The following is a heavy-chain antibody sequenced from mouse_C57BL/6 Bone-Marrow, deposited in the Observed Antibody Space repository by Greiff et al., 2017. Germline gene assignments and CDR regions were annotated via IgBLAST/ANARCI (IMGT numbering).Heavy chain of an antibody. J-gene: IGHJ2*01. V-gene: IGHV1-50*01. CDR3: ARGITTVVDPLFDY. CDR1: GYTFTSYW. D-gene: IGHD1-1*01. CDR2: IDPSDSDT. Sequence: QVQLQQPGAELVKPGASVKLSCKASGYTFTSYWMQWVKQRPGQGLEWIGEIDPSDSDTNYNQKFKGKATLTVDTSSSTAYMQLSSLTSEDSVVYYCARGITTVVDPLFDYWGQGTTLTVSS.